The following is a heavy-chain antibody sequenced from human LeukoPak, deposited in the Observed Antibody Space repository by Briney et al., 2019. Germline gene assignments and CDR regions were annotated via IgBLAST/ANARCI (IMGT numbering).Heavy chain of an antibody. J-gene: IGHJ4*02. Sequence: PGGSLRLSCAASGFTFSSHWMSWVRQAPGKGLEWVANIKQDGSEKYYVDSVKGRFTISRDNAKNSLYLQMNSLRAEDTAVYYCARWELGILGYWGQGTLVTVSS. D-gene: IGHD2-15*01. CDR2: IKQDGSEK. V-gene: IGHV3-7*01. CDR1: GFTFSSHW. CDR3: ARWELGILGY.